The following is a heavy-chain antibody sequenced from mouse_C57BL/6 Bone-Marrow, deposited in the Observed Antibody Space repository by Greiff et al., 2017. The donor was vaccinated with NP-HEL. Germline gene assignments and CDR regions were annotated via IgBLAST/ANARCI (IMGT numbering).Heavy chain of an antibody. CDR2: INRDAGST. Sequence: EVKLVESGGGLVQPGASLKLSCESNDYEFPSHDMSWVRKTPEKRLELVAAINRDAGSTYYPDTMKGRSILSRDNTTKTLYLQMSSLRSEDSALYYCARQAGGYYCFAYWGQGTLVTVSA. D-gene: IGHD2-3*01. V-gene: IGHV5-2*01. J-gene: IGHJ3*01. CDR1: DYEFPSHD. CDR3: ARQAGGYYCFAY.